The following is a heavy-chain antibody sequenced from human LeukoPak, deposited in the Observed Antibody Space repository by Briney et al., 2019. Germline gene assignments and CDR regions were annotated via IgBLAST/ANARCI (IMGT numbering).Heavy chain of an antibody. CDR1: GGSISGDYYY. J-gene: IGHJ4*02. CDR2: IHYSGST. Sequence: PSETLSLTCTVSGGSISGDYYYWGWIRQPPGKGLEWIGSIHYSGSTYYNPSLKSRVTISVDTSKNQFSLKLSSVTAADTAVYYCTRRGPGYILDYWGQATRVPVSS. V-gene: IGHV4-39*01. CDR3: TRRGPGYILDY. D-gene: IGHD5-24*01.